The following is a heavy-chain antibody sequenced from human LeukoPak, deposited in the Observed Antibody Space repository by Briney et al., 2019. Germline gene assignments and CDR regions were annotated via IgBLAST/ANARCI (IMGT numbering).Heavy chain of an antibody. CDR3: ARHQDYDSSGYFDY. CDR1: GESISSHY. V-gene: IGHV4-4*09. Sequence: ASETLSLTCRVSGESISSHYWSWIRQPPGKGLEWTGYIYTSGRPNYNPSLKSRVSISVDSSKNQFSLRLSSVTTADTAVYYCARHQDYDSSGYFDYWGQGTLVTVSS. D-gene: IGHD3-22*01. CDR2: IYTSGRP. J-gene: IGHJ4*02.